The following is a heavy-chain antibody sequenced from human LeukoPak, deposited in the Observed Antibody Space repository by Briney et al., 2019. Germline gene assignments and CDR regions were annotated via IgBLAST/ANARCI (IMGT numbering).Heavy chain of an antibody. J-gene: IGHJ4*02. CDR1: GGSISSYY. CDR2: IYHSGST. V-gene: IGHV4-59*04. CDR3: ARVGELSLSFDY. D-gene: IGHD3-16*02. Sequence: PSETLSLTCTVSGGSISSYYWSWIRQPPGKGLEWIGYIYHSGSTYYNPSLKSRVTISVDRSKNQFSLKLSSVTAADTAVYYCARVGELSLSFDYWGQGTLVTVSS.